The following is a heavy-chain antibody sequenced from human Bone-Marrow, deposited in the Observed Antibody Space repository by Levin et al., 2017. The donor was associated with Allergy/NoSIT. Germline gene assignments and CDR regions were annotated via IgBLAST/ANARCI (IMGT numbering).Heavy chain of an antibody. Sequence: PAASVKVSCEASGYTFSDYDINWVRQAPGQGLEWMGWMNPKSGNSGHAQKFQGRVAMTRSISINTAYLELSSLRFEDTAVYYCARDCSSTSCPYNDYGMDVWGQGTTVTVSS. V-gene: IGHV1-8*01. D-gene: IGHD2-2*01. CDR2: MNPKSGNS. CDR3: ARDCSSTSCPYNDYGMDV. J-gene: IGHJ6*02. CDR1: GYTFSDYD.